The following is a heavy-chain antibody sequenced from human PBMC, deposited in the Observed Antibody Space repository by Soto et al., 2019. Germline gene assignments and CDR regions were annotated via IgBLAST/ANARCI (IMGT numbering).Heavy chain of an antibody. CDR1: GFSLSTSGVG. D-gene: IGHD2-15*01. CDR2: IYWDDDK. CDR3: AYLPCSGGSCYCFYFSGMDV. J-gene: IGHJ6*02. Sequence: QITLKESGPTLVKPTQTLTLTCTFSGFSLSTSGVGVAWIRQPPGKALEWLALIYWDDDKLYRPSLESRLTITKETSTNQVVLTLYKMDSVDTATYFCAYLPCSGGSCYCFYFSGMDVWGQGTTVIVSS. V-gene: IGHV2-5*02.